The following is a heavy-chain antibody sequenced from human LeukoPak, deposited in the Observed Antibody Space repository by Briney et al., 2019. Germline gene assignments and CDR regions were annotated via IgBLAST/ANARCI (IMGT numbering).Heavy chain of an antibody. V-gene: IGHV4-59*10. D-gene: IGHD3-10*01. J-gene: IGHJ6*03. CDR2: IYTSGST. CDR3: ARVGGSGSYYPYYYYMDV. Sequence: SETLSLTCAVYGGSFSGYYWSWIRQPPGKGLEWIGRIYTSGSTNYNPSLKSRVTISVDTSKNQFSLKLSSVTAADTAVYYCARVGGSGSYYPYYYYMDVWGKGTTVTISS. CDR1: GGSFSGYY.